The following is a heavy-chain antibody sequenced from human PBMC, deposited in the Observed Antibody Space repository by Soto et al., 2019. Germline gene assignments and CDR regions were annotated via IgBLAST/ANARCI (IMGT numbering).Heavy chain of an antibody. CDR1: GYIFTNYD. Sequence: QVQLVQSETEVKKPGASVKVSCKASGYIFTNYDITWVRQAPGQGLEWMGWVSGYTGNTKYAQKFQDRVTMTTDTSTSTVYMELRSMRSDDTAVYYCARFGSAPSYSYGVDVWGQGTTVFVSS. V-gene: IGHV1-18*01. CDR2: VSGYTGNT. J-gene: IGHJ6*02. CDR3: ARFGSAPSYSYGVDV. D-gene: IGHD3-10*01.